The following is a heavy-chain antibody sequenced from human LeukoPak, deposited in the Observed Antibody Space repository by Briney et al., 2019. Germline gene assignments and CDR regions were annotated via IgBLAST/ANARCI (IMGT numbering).Heavy chain of an antibody. Sequence: PGGSLRLSCAASGFTVSSYWMYWVRQAPGKGLVWVSLINGDGSSTTYADSVEGRFTISSDNCKNTLYLQMNSLRAEDTAVYSCARDRTLDYWGRGTLVTVSS. CDR2: INGDGSST. V-gene: IGHV3-74*01. CDR1: GFTVSSYW. J-gene: IGHJ4*02. CDR3: ARDRTLDY.